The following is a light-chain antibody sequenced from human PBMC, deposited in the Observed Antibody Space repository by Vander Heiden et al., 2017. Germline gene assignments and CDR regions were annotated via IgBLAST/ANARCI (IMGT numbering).Light chain of an antibody. J-gene: IGLJ2*01. CDR3: GTWDSSRSVVV. CDR1: TANIEGNS. Sequence: SLLTPPPSVPSASGQRVTISFTGSTANIEGNSVSWYQQVTGTVPKLLIYDNDKRPSGIPDRFSGSKSATAATLVITGLQTGDEANYYCGTWDSSRSVVVFGGETRLTVL. V-gene: IGLV1-51*01. CDR2: DND.